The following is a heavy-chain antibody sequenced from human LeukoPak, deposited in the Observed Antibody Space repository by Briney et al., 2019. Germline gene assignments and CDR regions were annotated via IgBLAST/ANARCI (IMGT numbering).Heavy chain of an antibody. CDR3: ARRVGRSYDSSAAYYFDY. CDR2: ISSNGGST. V-gene: IGHV3-64*01. D-gene: IGHD3-22*01. Sequence: PGGSLRLSCAASGFTFSSYAMHWVRQAPGKGLEYVSAISSNGGSTYYANSVKGRFTISRDNSKNTLYLQMGSLRAEDMAVYYCARRVGRSYDSSAAYYFDYWGQGTLVTVSS. J-gene: IGHJ4*02. CDR1: GFTFSSYA.